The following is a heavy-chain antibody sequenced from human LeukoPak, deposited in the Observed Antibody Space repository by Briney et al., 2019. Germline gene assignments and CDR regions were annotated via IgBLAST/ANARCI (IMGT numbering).Heavy chain of an antibody. D-gene: IGHD6-19*01. CDR2: ISYDGSNK. J-gene: IGHJ4*02. CDR3: ARGDPYSSEKYALDY. Sequence: GRSLRLSCAASGFTFSSYAMHWVRQAPGKGLEWVAVISYDGSNKYYADSVKGRFTISRDNSKNTLYPQMNSLRAEDTAVYYCARGDPYSSEKYALDYWGQGTLVTVSS. CDR1: GFTFSSYA. V-gene: IGHV3-30*04.